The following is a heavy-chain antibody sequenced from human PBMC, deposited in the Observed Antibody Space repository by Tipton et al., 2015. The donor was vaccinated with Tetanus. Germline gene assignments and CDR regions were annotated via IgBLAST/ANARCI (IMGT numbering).Heavy chain of an antibody. V-gene: IGHV3-15*01. CDR2: IKSKTDGGTT. CDR3: TTFGELLYYYGMDV. CDR1: GFTSSNAW. Sequence: SLRLSCAASGFTSSNAWMSWVRQAPGKGLEWVGRIKSKTDGGTTDYAAPVKGRFTISRDDSKNTLYLQMNSLKTEDTAVYYCTTFGELLYYYGMDVWGQGTTVTVSS. D-gene: IGHD3-10*01. J-gene: IGHJ6*02.